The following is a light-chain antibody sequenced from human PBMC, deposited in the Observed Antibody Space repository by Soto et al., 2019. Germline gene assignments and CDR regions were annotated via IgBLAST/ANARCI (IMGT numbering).Light chain of an antibody. J-gene: IGKJ4*01. CDR2: AAS. CDR1: QSISFS. V-gene: IGKV1-39*01. CDR3: QQLNSFPLT. Sequence: DIQMTQSPSSLSASVGDRVTITCRASQSISFSLNWYQQKPVKAPKLPIYAASSLQSGVPSRFSGSGSGTDFTLTISSLQPEDFATYYCQQLNSFPLTFGGGTKVDIK.